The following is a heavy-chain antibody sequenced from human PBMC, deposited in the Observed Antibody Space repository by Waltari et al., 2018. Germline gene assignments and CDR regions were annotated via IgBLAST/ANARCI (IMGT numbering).Heavy chain of an antibody. CDR3: ARLGITMTPDY. J-gene: IGHJ4*02. CDR2: MNSGGYTT. V-gene: IGHV1-46*01. CDR1: GYTFTSYY. Sequence: QVQLVQSGAELKKPGASVKLSCKASGYTFTSYYIQWVRQAPGQGLEWMGVMNSGGYTTMCAQKFKGRGTMTRDTSTSTVYRELSSLRAEDTAVYYCARLGITMTPDYWGQGTLVTVSS.